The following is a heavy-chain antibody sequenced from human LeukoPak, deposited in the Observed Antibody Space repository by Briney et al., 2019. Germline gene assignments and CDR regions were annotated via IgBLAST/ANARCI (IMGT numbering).Heavy chain of an antibody. Sequence: PGGSLRLSCAASGFTFSSYAMSWVRQAPGKGLEWVSAISGGDSSTSYADSVKGRFTISRDNSKNTLYLQMNSLRAEDTAVYYCAKHSSGITFDYWGQGTLVTVSS. J-gene: IGHJ4*02. CDR2: ISGGDSST. D-gene: IGHD6-19*01. CDR3: AKHSSGITFDY. CDR1: GFTFSSYA. V-gene: IGHV3-23*01.